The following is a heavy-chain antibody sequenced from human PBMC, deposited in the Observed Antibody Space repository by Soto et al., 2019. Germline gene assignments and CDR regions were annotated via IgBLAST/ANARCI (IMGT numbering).Heavy chain of an antibody. V-gene: IGHV5-10-1*01. CDR2: IDPSDSYT. CDR1: GYSFTSYW. D-gene: IGHD2-2*01. CDR3: ARLVVTADVGNAFDI. J-gene: IGHJ3*02. Sequence: EVQLVQSGAEVKKPGESLRISCKGSGYSFTSYWISWVRQMPGKGLEWMGRIDPSDSYTNYSPSFQGHVTISADKSISTAYLQWSRLKASDTAMYYCARLVVTADVGNAFDIWGQGTMVTVSS.